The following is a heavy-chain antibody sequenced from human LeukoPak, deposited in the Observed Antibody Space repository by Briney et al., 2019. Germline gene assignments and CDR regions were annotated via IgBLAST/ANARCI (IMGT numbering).Heavy chain of an antibody. J-gene: IGHJ4*02. V-gene: IGHV3-7*03. CDR3: ARAGVLWFGESKFDY. D-gene: IGHD3-10*01. CDR1: GFTFSNYW. CDR2: IKEDGSEK. Sequence: PGGSLRLSCAASGFTFSNYWMSWVRQAPGKGLEWVANIKEDGSEKHYVGSVKGRFTISRDNAENLMYLHMNSLRAEDTAVYYCARAGVLWFGESKFDYWGQGTLVTVSS.